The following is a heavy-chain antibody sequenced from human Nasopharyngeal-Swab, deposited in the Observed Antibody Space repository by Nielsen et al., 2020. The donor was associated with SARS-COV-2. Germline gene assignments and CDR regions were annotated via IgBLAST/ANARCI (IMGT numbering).Heavy chain of an antibody. Sequence: SETLSLNCTVSGGSVSDYYWSWIRQPLGKGLERLGHISYRGHTNYNPSLKIRVTISVDSSKNQCSLRLSSVNAADTATYYCASLPYCSSDTCYPIDLWGQGTLVTVSS. CDR3: ASLPYCSSDTCYPIDL. J-gene: IGHJ5*02. V-gene: IGHV4-59*08. D-gene: IGHD2-15*01. CDR1: GGSVSDYY. CDR2: ISYRGHT.